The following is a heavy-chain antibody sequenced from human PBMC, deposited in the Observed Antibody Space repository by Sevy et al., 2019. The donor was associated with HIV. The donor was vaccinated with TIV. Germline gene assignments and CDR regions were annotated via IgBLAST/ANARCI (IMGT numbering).Heavy chain of an antibody. CDR1: GGSISSNYYY. D-gene: IGHD3-16*01. Sequence: SETLSLTCTVSGGSISSNYYYWGCIRQPPGKGLEWIGSIYYSGITHYNPSLKSRVTISVDTSKNQFSLKVSSVTAADTAVYFCGRLYTRIMIANWFDPWGQGTLVTVSS. J-gene: IGHJ5*02. CDR3: GRLYTRIMIANWFDP. V-gene: IGHV4-39*01. CDR2: IYYSGIT.